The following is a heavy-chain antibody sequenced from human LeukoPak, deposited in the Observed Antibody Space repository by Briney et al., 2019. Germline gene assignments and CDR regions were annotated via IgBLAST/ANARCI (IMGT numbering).Heavy chain of an antibody. CDR1: GFTVNTNY. J-gene: IGHJ4*02. CDR3: ARTRISDY. CDR2: ISSSSSTI. D-gene: IGHD3-10*01. Sequence: GGSLRLSCAASGFTVNTNYMSWVRQAPGKGLEWVSYISSSSSTIYYADSVKGRFTISRDNAKNSLYLQMNSLRDEDTAVYYCARTRISDYWGQGTLVTVSS. V-gene: IGHV3-48*02.